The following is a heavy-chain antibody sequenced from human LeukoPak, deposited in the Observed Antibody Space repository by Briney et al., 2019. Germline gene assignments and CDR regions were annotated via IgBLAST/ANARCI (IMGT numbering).Heavy chain of an antibody. J-gene: IGHJ4*02. CDR3: ARVILPGGRYDVEYFDY. CDR1: GFTFDDYG. CDR2: INWNGGST. V-gene: IGHV3-20*04. D-gene: IGHD3-22*01. Sequence: GGSLRLSCAASGFTFDDYGMSWVRQAPGKGLEWVSGINWNGGSTVYADSVKGRFTISRDNAKNSLYLQMNSLRAEDTALYYCARVILPGGRYDVEYFDYWGQGTLVTVSS.